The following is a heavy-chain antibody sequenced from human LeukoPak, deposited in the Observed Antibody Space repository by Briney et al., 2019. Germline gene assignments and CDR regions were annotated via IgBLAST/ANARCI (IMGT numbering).Heavy chain of an antibody. CDR1: GFTFSSYS. V-gene: IGHV3-48*04. CDR3: ASISASSSSWYFGY. J-gene: IGHJ4*02. Sequence: GGSLRLSCAASGFTFSSYSMNWVRQAPGKGLEWVSYISSSSSTIYYADSVKGRFTISRDNAKNSLYLQMNSLRAEDTAVYYCASISASSSSWYFGYWGQGTLVTVSS. D-gene: IGHD6-13*01. CDR2: ISSSSSTI.